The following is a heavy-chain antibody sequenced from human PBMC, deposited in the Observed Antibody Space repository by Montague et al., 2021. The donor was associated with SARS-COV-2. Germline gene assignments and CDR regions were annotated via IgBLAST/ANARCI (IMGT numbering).Heavy chain of an antibody. V-gene: IGHV3-74*01. CDR1: GFTFRNYW. J-gene: IGHJ4*02. CDR2: VNPDGTRT. Sequence: SLSLSLSASGFTFRNYWMEWVRQGPGKGLVWVSNVNPDGTRTNYADSAKGRVTISRDNAKNTLYLQIDSLTADDTAVYYCARGAFSNGLDKWGQGTLVTVSS. D-gene: IGHD6-19*01. CDR3: ARGAFSNGLDK.